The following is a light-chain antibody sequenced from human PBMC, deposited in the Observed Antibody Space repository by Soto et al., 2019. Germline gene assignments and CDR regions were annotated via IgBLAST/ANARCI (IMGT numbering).Light chain of an antibody. V-gene: IGLV1-44*01. Sequence: SVLTQPPSASGTPGQRVTISCSGSNSNIGSNTVNWYQQLPGTAPKLLIYSNNQRPLGVPDRFSGSKSGTSASLAISGLQSEDEADYYCAPWDDSLNGPVFGGGTKLTVL. J-gene: IGLJ2*01. CDR3: APWDDSLNGPV. CDR2: SNN. CDR1: NSNIGSNT.